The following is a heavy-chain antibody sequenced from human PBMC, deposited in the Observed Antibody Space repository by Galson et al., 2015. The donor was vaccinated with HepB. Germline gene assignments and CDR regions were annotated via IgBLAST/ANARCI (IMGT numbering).Heavy chain of an antibody. CDR2: IWYDGSNK. J-gene: IGHJ4*02. CDR3: ARDLMRFDYGDY. D-gene: IGHD3-16*01. CDR1: GFIFSSYG. V-gene: IGHV3-33*01. Sequence: SLRLSCAASGFIFSSYGMHWVRQAPGKGLEWVAIIWYDGSNKYYTDSMKGRFTISRDNSKNTLYLQMNSLRVEDTAVYYCARDLMRFDYGDYWGQGTLVTVSS.